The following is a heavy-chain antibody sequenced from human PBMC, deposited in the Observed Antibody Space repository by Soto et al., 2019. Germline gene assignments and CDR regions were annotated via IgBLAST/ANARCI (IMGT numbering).Heavy chain of an antibody. Sequence: SETLSLTCTVSGGSISRGDYYWSWIRQPPGKGLEWIGYIYYSGSTYYNPSLKSRVTISVDTSKNQFSLKLSSVTAADTAVYYCARDHSSSWYGVDYWGQGTLVTVSS. CDR2: IYYSGST. D-gene: IGHD6-13*01. J-gene: IGHJ4*02. V-gene: IGHV4-30-4*01. CDR3: ARDHSSSWYGVDY. CDR1: GGSISRGDYY.